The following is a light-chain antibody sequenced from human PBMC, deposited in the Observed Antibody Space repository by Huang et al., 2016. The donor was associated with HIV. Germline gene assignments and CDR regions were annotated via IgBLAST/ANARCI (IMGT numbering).Light chain of an antibody. CDR3: QQYNNWTPRYT. V-gene: IGKV3-15*01. Sequence: EIVVTQSPATLSVSPGERATLSCRASQSVSSNLAWYQQNPGQAPRLLIYGATTRATGIPARFSGSGSGTEFTLTISSLQSEDFAVYYCQQYNNWTPRYTFGQGTKLELK. CDR2: GAT. CDR1: QSVSSN. J-gene: IGKJ2*01.